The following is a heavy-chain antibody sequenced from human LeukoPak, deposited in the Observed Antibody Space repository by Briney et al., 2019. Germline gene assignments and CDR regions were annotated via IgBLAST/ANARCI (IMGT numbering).Heavy chain of an antibody. J-gene: IGHJ5*02. D-gene: IGHD2-15*01. Sequence: SVKVSCKASVCTFSSYAISWVRQAPGQGLEWMGGIIPIFGTADYAQKFQGRVTITADESTTTAYMELSSLRSEDTAVYCCAREDCSAGSCYSDWFDPWGQGTLVTVSS. V-gene: IGHV1-69*13. CDR2: IIPIFGTA. CDR3: AREDCSAGSCYSDWFDP. CDR1: VCTFSSYA.